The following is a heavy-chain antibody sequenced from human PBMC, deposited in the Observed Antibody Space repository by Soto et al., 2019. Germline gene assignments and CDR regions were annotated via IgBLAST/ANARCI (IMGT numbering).Heavy chain of an antibody. V-gene: IGHV4-4*07. J-gene: IGHJ5*02. CDR3: VRDGTKTLRDWFDP. CDR2: IYATGTT. CDR1: GSSISGFY. D-gene: IGHD1-1*01. Sequence: LSLTCTVSGSSISGFYWSWIRNSAGKGLEWIGRIYATGTTDYNHSLKSRVMMSVDTSKKQFSLKLRSVTAADTAVYHCVRDGTKTLRDWFDPWGHG.